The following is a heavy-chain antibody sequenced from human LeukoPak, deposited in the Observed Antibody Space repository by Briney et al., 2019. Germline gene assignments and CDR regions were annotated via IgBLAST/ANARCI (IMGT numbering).Heavy chain of an antibody. CDR2: IKQDGSEK. D-gene: IGHD2-15*01. V-gene: IGHV3-7*01. J-gene: IGHJ4*02. CDR3: ASTAVVVAATHDYFDY. Sequence: GGSLRLSCAASGFTFSSYWMSWVRQAPGKGLEWVANIKQDGSEKYYVDSVKGRFTISRDNAKNSLYPQMNSLRAEDTAVYYCASTAVVVAATHDYFDYWGQGTLVTVSS. CDR1: GFTFSSYW.